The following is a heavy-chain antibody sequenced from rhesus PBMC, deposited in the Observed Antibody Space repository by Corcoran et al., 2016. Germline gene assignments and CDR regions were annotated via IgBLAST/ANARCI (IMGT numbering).Heavy chain of an antibody. CDR2: INGKTEHP. J-gene: IGHJ5-1*01. CDR3: ARHTPGGGGRTVRFDV. CDR1: GDSISGDKW. Sequence: QVQLQESGPGLVKPSETLSLTCAFFGDSISGDKWWSWIRQPPGKGLEWICYINGKTEHPYCNPCLKSRFNLSTDKSKSQCSLMLSSLSAADTAVYFCARHTPGGGGRTVRFDVWGPGVLVTVSS. V-gene: IGHV4-65*01. D-gene: IGHD1-14*01.